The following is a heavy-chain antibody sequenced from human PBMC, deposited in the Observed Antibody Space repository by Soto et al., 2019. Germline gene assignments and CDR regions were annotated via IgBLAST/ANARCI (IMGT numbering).Heavy chain of an antibody. J-gene: IGHJ6*02. CDR3: AKDFGGSYYSYYYGMDV. Sequence: PGGSLRRSCAASGFTFSSYGMHWVRQAPGKGLEWVAVISYDGSNKYYADSVKGRFTISRDNSKNTLYLQMNSLRAEDTAVYYCAKDFGGSYYSYYYGMDVWGQGTTVTVSS. CDR1: GFTFSSYG. CDR2: ISYDGSNK. D-gene: IGHD1-26*01. V-gene: IGHV3-30*18.